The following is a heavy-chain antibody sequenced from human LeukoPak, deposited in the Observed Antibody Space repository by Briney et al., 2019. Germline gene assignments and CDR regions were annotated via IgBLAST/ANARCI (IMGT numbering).Heavy chain of an antibody. Sequence: SETLSLTCPVSGGPISSYYWSWIRQPPGKGLGWIACISYSGSTKYNPSLKSRVTISVDTSKNQLSLKLSSVTAADTAVYYCAREPGFDSSGYLNWFDPWGQGTLVTVSS. V-gene: IGHV4-59*01. D-gene: IGHD3-22*01. CDR1: GGPISSYY. CDR2: ISYSGST. J-gene: IGHJ5*02. CDR3: AREPGFDSSGYLNWFDP.